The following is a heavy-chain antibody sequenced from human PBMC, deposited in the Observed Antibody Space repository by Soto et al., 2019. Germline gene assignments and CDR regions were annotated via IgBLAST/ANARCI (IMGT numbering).Heavy chain of an antibody. CDR3: ARGPLVVVVVAATHSTFDY. J-gene: IGHJ4*02. V-gene: IGHV4-34*01. D-gene: IGHD2-15*01. CDR1: GGSFSGYY. Sequence: SETLSLTCAVYGGSFSGYYWSWIRQPPGKGLEWIGEINHRGSTNYNPSLKSRVTISVDTSKNQFSLKLSSVTAADTAVYYCARGPLVVVVVAATHSTFDYWGQGTLVTVSS. CDR2: INHRGST.